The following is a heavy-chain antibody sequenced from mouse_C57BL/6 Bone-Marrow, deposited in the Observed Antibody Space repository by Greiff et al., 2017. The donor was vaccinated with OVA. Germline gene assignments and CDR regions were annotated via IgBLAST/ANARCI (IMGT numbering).Heavy chain of an antibody. V-gene: IGHV10-1*01. CDR3: VRQGYGFDY. Sequence: EVQVVESGGGLVQPKGSLKLSCAASGFSFNTYAMNWVRQAPGKGLEWVARIRSKSNNYATYYADSVKDRFTISRDDSESMLYLQMNNLKTEDTAMYYCVRQGYGFDYWGQGTTLTVSS. CDR2: IRSKSNNYAT. CDR1: GFSFNTYA. J-gene: IGHJ2*01. D-gene: IGHD1-1*01.